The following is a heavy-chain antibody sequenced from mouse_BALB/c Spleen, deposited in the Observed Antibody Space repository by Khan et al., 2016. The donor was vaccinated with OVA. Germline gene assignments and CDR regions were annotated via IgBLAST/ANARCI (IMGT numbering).Heavy chain of an antibody. CDR2: LSCYNGAT. D-gene: IGHD2-2*01. CDR1: GYSFTGYS. CDR3: ARSHLLWLYAMDY. Sequence: LVKTGASVKISCKTSGYSFTGYSINWVKQSHGKRLEWIGYLSCYNGATTYNQKFKGKATFTVDTSSSTAYMQFNSLTSEDSAVYYCARSHLLWLYAMDYWGQGTSVTVSS. J-gene: IGHJ4*01. V-gene: IGHV1S34*01.